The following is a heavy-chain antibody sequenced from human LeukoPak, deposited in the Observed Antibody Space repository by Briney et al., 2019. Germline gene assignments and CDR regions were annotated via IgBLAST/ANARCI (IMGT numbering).Heavy chain of an antibody. J-gene: IGHJ6*03. CDR1: GGTFSSYA. CDR3: ARVLERIAAAQYYYYYMDV. CDR2: IIPIFGTA. Sequence: EASVKVSCKASGGTFSSYAISWVRQAPGQGLEWMGGIIPIFGTANYAQKFQGRVTITTDESTSTAYMELSSLRSEDTAVYYCARVLERIAAAQYYYYYMDVWGKGTTVTVSS. D-gene: IGHD6-13*01. V-gene: IGHV1-69*05.